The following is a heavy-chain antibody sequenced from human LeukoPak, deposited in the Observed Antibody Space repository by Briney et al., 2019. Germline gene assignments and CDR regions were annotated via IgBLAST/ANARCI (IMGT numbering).Heavy chain of an antibody. V-gene: IGHV3-53*01. Sequence: GGSLRLSCAASGFTVSSNYMSWVRQAPGKGLEWVSVIYSGGSTYYADSVKGRFTISRDNSKNTLYLQMNSLRAEDTAVYYCARSMVRGVIPYSYGMDVWGQGTTVTVSS. J-gene: IGHJ6*02. CDR2: IYSGGST. CDR3: ARSMVRGVIPYSYGMDV. D-gene: IGHD3-10*01. CDR1: GFTVSSNY.